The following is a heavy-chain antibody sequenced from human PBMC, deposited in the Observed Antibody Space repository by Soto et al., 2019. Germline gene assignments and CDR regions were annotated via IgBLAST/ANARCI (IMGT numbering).Heavy chain of an antibody. Sequence: SETLSLTCTVSGGSISSGDYYWSWIRQPPGKGLEWIGYIYYSGSTYYNPSLKSRVTISVDTSKNQFSLKLSSVTAADTAVYYCARESSYYDSSGHYYVSWFDPWGQGTLVTVSS. V-gene: IGHV4-30-4*01. J-gene: IGHJ5*02. CDR1: GGSISSGDYY. D-gene: IGHD3-22*01. CDR3: ARESSYYDSSGHYYVSWFDP. CDR2: IYYSGST.